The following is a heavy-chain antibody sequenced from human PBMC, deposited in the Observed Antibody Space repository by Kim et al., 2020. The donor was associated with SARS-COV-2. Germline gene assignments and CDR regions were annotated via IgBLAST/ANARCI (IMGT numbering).Heavy chain of an antibody. V-gene: IGHV3-21*01. CDR2: ISVTSHSK. CDR1: GFTFRSYT. CDR3: ARDVWPLDRAVTVIGGWFDP. J-gene: IGHJ5*02. D-gene: IGHD3-10*01. Sequence: GGSLRLSCAASGFTFRSYTMTWIRQAPGKGLEWASSISVTSHSKYYADSVKGRFTVSRDNTKSSLFLQMDSLRPEDRGVYYCARDVWPLDRAVTVIGGWFDPWGRGTLVSVSS.